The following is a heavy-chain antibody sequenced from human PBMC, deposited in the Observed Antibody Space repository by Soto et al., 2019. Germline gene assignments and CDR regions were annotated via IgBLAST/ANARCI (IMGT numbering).Heavy chain of an antibody. V-gene: IGHV4-31*03. Sequence: SETLSLTCTVSGGSISSGGYYWSWIRQHPGKGLEWIGYIYYSGSTYYNPSLKSRVTISVDTSKNQFSLKLSSVTAADTAVYYCARHRFLEWLLYGEFDPWGQGALVTVSS. D-gene: IGHD3-3*01. J-gene: IGHJ5*02. CDR1: GGSISSGGYY. CDR3: ARHRFLEWLLYGEFDP. CDR2: IYYSGST.